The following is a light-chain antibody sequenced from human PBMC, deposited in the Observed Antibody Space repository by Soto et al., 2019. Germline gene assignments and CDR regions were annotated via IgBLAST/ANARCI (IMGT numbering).Light chain of an antibody. CDR1: QSVSSGF. CDR3: QQYHISPRT. CDR2: GAF. V-gene: IGKV3-20*01. Sequence: EIVLTQSPGTLSLSPGERATISCRASQSVSSGFLAWYQHKPGQAPRLLIYGAFSRATDIPNRFSGSGSGTDFTLTISRLEPEDFAVYYCQQYHISPRTFGQGTKVEIK. J-gene: IGKJ1*01.